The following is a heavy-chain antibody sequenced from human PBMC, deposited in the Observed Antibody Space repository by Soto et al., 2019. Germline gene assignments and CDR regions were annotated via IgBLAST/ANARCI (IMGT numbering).Heavy chain of an antibody. V-gene: IGHV3-9*01. J-gene: IGHJ2*01. CDR3: AKDRGTVTNSRQYWYFDL. D-gene: IGHD4-17*01. Sequence: EVQLVESGGGLVQPGRSLRLACAASGFTIDHYAMHWVRQAPGKGLEWVSGISWNSGSIGYADSVMGRFTISRDNAKNALYLQMNSLRAEDTALYYCAKDRGTVTNSRQYWYFDLWGRGTLVTVSS. CDR1: GFTIDHYA. CDR2: ISWNSGSI.